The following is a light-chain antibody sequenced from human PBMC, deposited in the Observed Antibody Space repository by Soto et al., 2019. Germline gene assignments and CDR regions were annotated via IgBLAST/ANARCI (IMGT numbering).Light chain of an antibody. V-gene: IGKV1-33*01. CDR1: QDISNY. CDR3: QQYDDLPLA. J-gene: IGKJ4*01. CDR2: DAA. Sequence: DLQMTQSPSSLSASVGDRVTITCQASQDISNYLNWYQQKPGKAPKLLIYDAANLETGVSSRFSGSGSGTDFTFTITSLQPEDIATYYCQQYDDLPLAFGGGTKVEI.